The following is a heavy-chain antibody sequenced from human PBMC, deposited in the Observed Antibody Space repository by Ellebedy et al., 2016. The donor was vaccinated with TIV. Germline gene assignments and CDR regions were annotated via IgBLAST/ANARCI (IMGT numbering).Heavy chain of an antibody. CDR2: IYPGDSDT. CDR3: ARLGVVPAARGYFDY. Sequence: GESLKISXKGSGYSFTSYWIGWVRQMPGKGLEWMGTIYPGDSDTRYSPSFQGQVTISADKSISTAYLQWSSLKASDTAMYYCARLGVVPAARGYFDYWGQGTLVTVSS. J-gene: IGHJ4*02. V-gene: IGHV5-51*01. CDR1: GYSFTSYW. D-gene: IGHD2-2*01.